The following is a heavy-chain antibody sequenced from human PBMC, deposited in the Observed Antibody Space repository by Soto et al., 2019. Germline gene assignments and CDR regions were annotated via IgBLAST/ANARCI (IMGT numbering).Heavy chain of an antibody. D-gene: IGHD5-12*01. CDR3: ARDLVERWVQLPGLADY. Sequence: QVQLVQSGAEVKKPGASVKVSCKASGYNFTSYAMHWVRQAPGQRLEWMGWINDGNGNTKYSQKFQGRVTITRDTSASTAYMELSSSRSEDTAVYDCARDLVERWVQLPGLADYWGQGTLGTVSS. V-gene: IGHV1-3*01. CDR2: INDGNGNT. CDR1: GYNFTSYA. J-gene: IGHJ4*02.